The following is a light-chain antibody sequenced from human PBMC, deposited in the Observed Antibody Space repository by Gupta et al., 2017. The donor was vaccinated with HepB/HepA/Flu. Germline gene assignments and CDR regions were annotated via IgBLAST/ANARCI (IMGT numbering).Light chain of an antibody. V-gene: IGKV3-11*01. CDR3: QHRSNWPIT. CDR1: QSVSSY. J-gene: IGKJ4*01. Sequence: EIVLTQSPATLSLSPGEIATLSCRASQSVSSYLAWYQQKPGQAPRILIYDASKRATGIPARFSGSGSGTDFTLAISIREPEDFAVYYCQHRSNWPITLGRGTKVDIK. CDR2: DAS.